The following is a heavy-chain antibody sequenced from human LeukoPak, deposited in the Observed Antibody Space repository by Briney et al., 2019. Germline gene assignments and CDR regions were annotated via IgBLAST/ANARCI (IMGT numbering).Heavy chain of an antibody. J-gene: IGHJ4*02. D-gene: IGHD5-18*01. CDR1: GFILNNHA. V-gene: IGHV3-23*01. Sequence: GGSLRLSCAASGFILNNHATSWVRQAPGKGLQWISVISGSGRTIEYEDSVKGRFTISRDNSKNTLSLQMNSLRVEDTAIYYCAKKVMVKRYIDYWGQGTLVTVSS. CDR2: ISGSGRTI. CDR3: AKKVMVKRYIDY.